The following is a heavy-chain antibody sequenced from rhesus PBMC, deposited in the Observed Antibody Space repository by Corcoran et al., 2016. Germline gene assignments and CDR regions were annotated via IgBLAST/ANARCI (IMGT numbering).Heavy chain of an antibody. CDR3: TRGVAGFDY. Sequence: DVQLVESGGGWVTPGGSLRLSVVAFGVSFVSSEMDGVAQAPGKGLEWVSVISESGGTTYYADSVKGRFTISRDNAKNSLFLQMNSLRAEDTAVYYCTRGVAGFDYWGQGVLVTVSS. J-gene: IGHJ4*01. V-gene: IGHV3-100*02. CDR1: GVSFVSSE. CDR2: ISESGGTT. D-gene: IGHD2-33*01.